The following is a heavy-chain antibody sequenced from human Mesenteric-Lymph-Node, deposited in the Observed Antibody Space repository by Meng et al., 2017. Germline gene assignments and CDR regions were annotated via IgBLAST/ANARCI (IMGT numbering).Heavy chain of an antibody. J-gene: IGHJ4*02. CDR2: IYYSGST. CDR3: ARGPTTYFDY. V-gene: IGHV4-30-4*01. Sequence: QVHPHAWGPGVGKPSQTLSLSRSVSGGSLSSGDSYWSCIRQPPGKGLEWIGYIYYSGSTYYNPSLRSRITISVDTSKNQFSLRLRSVTAADTAVYYCARGPTTYFDYWGQGTLVTVSS. D-gene: IGHD4-17*01. CDR1: GGSLSSGDSY.